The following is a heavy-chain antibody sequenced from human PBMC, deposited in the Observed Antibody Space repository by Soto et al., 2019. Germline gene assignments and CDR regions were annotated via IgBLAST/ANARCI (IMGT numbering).Heavy chain of an antibody. D-gene: IGHD3-3*01. CDR3: AVWSALTQYYFDS. J-gene: IGHJ4*01. CDR2: AYYSGTT. CDR1: GASFSGSY. V-gene: IGHV4-59*13. Sequence: SETLSLTCAVSGASFSGSYWSWIRQPPGKGLEWIGYAYYSGTTVYNPSLKSRVSISVDTSKKHVSLRLNSVTAADTAVYYCAVWSALTQYYFDSWGHGTLVTVSS.